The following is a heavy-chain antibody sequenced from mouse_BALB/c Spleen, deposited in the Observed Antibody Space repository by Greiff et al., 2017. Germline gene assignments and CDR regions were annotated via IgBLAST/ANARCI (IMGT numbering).Heavy chain of an antibody. D-gene: IGHD1-1*01. V-gene: IGHV1-4*01. CDR2: INPSSGYT. Sequence: QVQLQQSGAELARPGASVKMSCKASGYTFTSYSMHWVKQRPGQGLEWIGYINPSSGYTNYNQKFKDKATLTADKSSSTAYMQLSSLTSEDSAVYYCARHDYGSRGFDYWGQGTTLTVSA. CDR3: ARHDYGSRGFDY. CDR1: GYTFTSYS. J-gene: IGHJ2*01.